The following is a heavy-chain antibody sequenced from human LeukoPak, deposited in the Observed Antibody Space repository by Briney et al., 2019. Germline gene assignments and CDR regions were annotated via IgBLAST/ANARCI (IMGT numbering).Heavy chain of an antibody. V-gene: IGHV3-23*01. CDR2: ISGSGGRGTT. J-gene: IGHJ4*02. Sequence: GGSLRLSCAASGFTFSNFVMTWVRQAPGKGLEWVSAISGSGGRGTTYYADSAKGRFTISRDNAKNTMYLQVNSLSVEDTAVYYCAKDIAASGLPRIFDFWGQGTLVTVSS. CDR1: GFTFSNFV. D-gene: IGHD6-13*01. CDR3: AKDIAASGLPRIFDF.